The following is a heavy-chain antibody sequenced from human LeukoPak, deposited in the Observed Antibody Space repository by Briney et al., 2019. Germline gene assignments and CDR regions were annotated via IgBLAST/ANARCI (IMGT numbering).Heavy chain of an antibody. CDR1: GGSISSSSYY. Sequence: PSETLSLTCTVSGGSISSSSYYWGWIRQPPGKGLEWIGSIYYSGSTYYNPSLKSRVTISVDTSKNQFSLKLSSVTAADTAVYYCARLNFSRLWSKNWGQGTLVTVSS. J-gene: IGHJ4*02. D-gene: IGHD5-18*01. CDR2: IYYSGST. V-gene: IGHV4-39*01. CDR3: ARLNFSRLWSKN.